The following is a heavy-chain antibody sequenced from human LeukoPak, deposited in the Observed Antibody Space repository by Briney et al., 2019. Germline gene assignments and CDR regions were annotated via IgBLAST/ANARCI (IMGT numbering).Heavy chain of an antibody. J-gene: IGHJ6*03. V-gene: IGHV4-39*01. Sequence: SETLSLTCTVSGGSISSSSYYWGWIRQPPGKGLEWIGSIYYSGSTYYNPSLKSRVTISVDTSKNQFSLKLSSVTAADTAVYYCARRDADYDFWSGVDYYYYMDVWGKGTTVTVSS. CDR2: IYYSGST. D-gene: IGHD3-3*01. CDR1: GGSISSSSYY. CDR3: ARRDADYDFWSGVDYYYYMDV.